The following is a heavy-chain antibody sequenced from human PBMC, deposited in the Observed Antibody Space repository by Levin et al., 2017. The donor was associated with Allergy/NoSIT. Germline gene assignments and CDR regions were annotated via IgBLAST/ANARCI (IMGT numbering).Heavy chain of an antibody. Sequence: LSLTCAASGFTFSSYAMSWVRQAPGKGLEWVSAISGSGGSTYYADSVKGRFTISRGNSKNTLYLQMNSLRAEDTAVYYCAKTTTRGYDFWSGYYTGPFDYWGQGTLVTVSS. J-gene: IGHJ4*02. D-gene: IGHD3-3*01. CDR1: GFTFSSYA. V-gene: IGHV3-23*01. CDR3: AKTTTRGYDFWSGYYTGPFDY. CDR2: ISGSGGST.